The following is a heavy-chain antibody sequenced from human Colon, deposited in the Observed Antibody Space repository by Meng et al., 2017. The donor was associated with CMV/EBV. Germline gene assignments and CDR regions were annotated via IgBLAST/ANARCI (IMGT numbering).Heavy chain of an antibody. CDR2: IYHSGGT. J-gene: IGHJ5*02. D-gene: IGHD2-2*02. Sequence: SETLSLTCSVSGYSISSGYYWAWIRQPPGKGLEWIGSIYHSGGTYYNPSLKSRVTMSVDTSKNQLSLKLNSVTAAETAVYYCARGSSGFYTINYFDPWGQGALVTVSS. CDR1: GYSISSGYY. V-gene: IGHV4-38-2*02. CDR3: ARGSSGFYTINYFDP.